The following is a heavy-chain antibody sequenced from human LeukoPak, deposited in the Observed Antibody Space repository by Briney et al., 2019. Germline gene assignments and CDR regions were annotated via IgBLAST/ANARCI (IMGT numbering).Heavy chain of an antibody. D-gene: IGHD6-6*01. Sequence: PGRSLRLSCAASRFTFSNYGMHWVRQAPGKGLEWVAVIWYDGSNKYYADSVKGRFTISRDNSKNTLYLQMNSLRAEDTAVYYCAREVSSSSSSYYYYGMDVWGQGTTVTVSS. J-gene: IGHJ6*02. CDR3: AREVSSSSSSYYYYGMDV. CDR1: RFTFSNYG. CDR2: IWYDGSNK. V-gene: IGHV3-33*01.